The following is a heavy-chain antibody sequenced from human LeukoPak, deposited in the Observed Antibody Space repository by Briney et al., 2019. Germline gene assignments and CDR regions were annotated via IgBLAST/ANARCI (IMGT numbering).Heavy chain of an antibody. CDR3: AKALYYYDSSGPDY. CDR1: GFTFSSYA. Sequence: GGPLRLSCAASGFTFSSYAMSWVRQAHGKGLEGVSAISGSGGSTYYADSVKGRFTISRDNSKNTLYLQMNSLRAEDTAVYYCAKALYYYDSSGPDYWGQGTLVTVSS. CDR2: ISGSGGST. D-gene: IGHD3-22*01. J-gene: IGHJ4*02. V-gene: IGHV3-23*01.